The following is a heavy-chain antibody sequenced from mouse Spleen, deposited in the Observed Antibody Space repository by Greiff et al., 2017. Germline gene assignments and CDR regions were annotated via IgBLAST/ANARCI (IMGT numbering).Heavy chain of an antibody. CDR1: GYTFTDYE. V-gene: IGHV1-15*01. Sequence: VQLQQSGAELVRPGASVTLSCKASGYTFTDYEMHWVKQTPVHGLEWIGAIDPETGGTAYNQKFKGKAILTADKSSSTAYMELRSLTSEDSAVYYCTGITTVVEGYAMDYWGQGTSVTVSS. D-gene: IGHD1-1*01. CDR2: IDPETGGT. J-gene: IGHJ4*01. CDR3: TGITTVVEGYAMDY.